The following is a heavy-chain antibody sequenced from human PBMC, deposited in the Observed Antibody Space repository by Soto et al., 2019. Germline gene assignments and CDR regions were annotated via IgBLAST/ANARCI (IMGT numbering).Heavy chain of an antibody. V-gene: IGHV1-69*13. CDR2: IIPIFGTA. CDR1: GGTFSSYA. D-gene: IGHD2-15*01. Sequence: GASVKVSCKASGGTFSSYAISWVRQAPGQGLEWMGGIIPIFGTANYAQKFQGRVTITADESTSTAYMELSSLRSEDTAVYYCARDRECSGGSCYPNRTIYYYYGMDVWGQGTTVTVSS. CDR3: ARDRECSGGSCYPNRTIYYYYGMDV. J-gene: IGHJ6*02.